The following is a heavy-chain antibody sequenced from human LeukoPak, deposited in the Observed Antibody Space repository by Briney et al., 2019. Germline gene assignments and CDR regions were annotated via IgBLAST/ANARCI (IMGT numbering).Heavy chain of an antibody. CDR2: IYYTGRT. CDR3: ARDTHLDY. Sequence: SETLSLTCTVSGGSISSSSHSWGWIRQPPGKGLEWTGSIYYTGRTYYNPSLKSRVTISVEKSKNQFSLKLSSVTAADTAVYYCARDTHLDYWGQGTLVTVSA. D-gene: IGHD2-15*01. J-gene: IGHJ4*02. V-gene: IGHV4-39*02. CDR1: GGSISSSSHS.